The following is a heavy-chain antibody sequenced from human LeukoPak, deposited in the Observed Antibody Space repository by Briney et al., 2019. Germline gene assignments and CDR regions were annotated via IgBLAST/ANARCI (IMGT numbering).Heavy chain of an antibody. J-gene: IGHJ4*02. V-gene: IGHV1-46*01. CDR2: INPSGGNT. CDR3: AKDISPYYYDSRGSNMHY. Sequence: ASVKVSCKASGYTFSSYYIHWVRQAPGQGLEWMGIINPSGGNTNYAQKLQGRVTMTRDTSTSTVYMELSSLRSEDMALYYCAKDISPYYYDSRGSNMHYWGQGTLVTVSS. CDR1: GYTFSSYY. D-gene: IGHD3-22*01.